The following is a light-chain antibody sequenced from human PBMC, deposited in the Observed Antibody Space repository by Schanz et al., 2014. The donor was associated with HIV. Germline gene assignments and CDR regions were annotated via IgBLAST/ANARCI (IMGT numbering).Light chain of an antibody. Sequence: DIQLTQSPSSLSASVGDRVTITCRASQSISSYLNWYQQKPGKAPKLLIYGASSLQGGVPSRFSGSGSGTEFTLTISSLQPDDVATYYCQQYETFSWTFGQGTKVEVK. CDR1: QSISSY. CDR3: QQYETFSWT. J-gene: IGKJ1*01. CDR2: GAS. V-gene: IGKV1-39*01.